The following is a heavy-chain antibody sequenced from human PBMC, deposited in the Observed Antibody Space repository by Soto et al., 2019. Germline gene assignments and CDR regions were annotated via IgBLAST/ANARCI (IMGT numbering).Heavy chain of an antibody. V-gene: IGHV1-58*01. D-gene: IGHD3-16*01. CDR1: GFTFTSSA. CDR2: IVVGSGNT. J-gene: IGHJ4*02. CDR3: AADGRWGMATNY. Sequence: VASVKVSCKASGFTFTSSAVQWVRQARGQRLEWIGWIVVGSGNTNYAQKFQERVTITRDMSTSTAYMELSSLRSEDTAVYYCAADGRWGMATNYWGQGTLVTVSS.